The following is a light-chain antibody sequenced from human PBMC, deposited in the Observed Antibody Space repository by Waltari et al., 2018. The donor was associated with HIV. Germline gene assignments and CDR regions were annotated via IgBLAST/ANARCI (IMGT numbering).Light chain of an antibody. Sequence: QSVVTQPPSASGTPGQRVTISCSGSSSHIGSNYVNWYQQVPGTAPKVLIYRSNQRPSGVPDRFSGSKSGTSASLAISGLRSEDEADYYCAAWDDSLSGPVFGGGTKLTVL. CDR2: RSN. CDR1: SSHIGSNY. J-gene: IGLJ3*02. V-gene: IGLV1-47*01. CDR3: AAWDDSLSGPV.